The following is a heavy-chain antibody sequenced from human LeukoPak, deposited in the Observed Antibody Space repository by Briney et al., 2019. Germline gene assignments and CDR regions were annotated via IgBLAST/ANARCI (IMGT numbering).Heavy chain of an antibody. Sequence: PGGSLRLSCAVSGVTFNEYYMNWIRQAPGKGLEWISYITSSGSAMYYADSVKGRFTISRDNAKHSLYLHMNSLRAEDTAVYYCATWRRYYDFDYWGQGTLVTVSS. CDR2: ITSSGSAM. CDR3: ATWRRYYDFDY. D-gene: IGHD3-22*01. J-gene: IGHJ4*02. CDR1: GVTFNEYY. V-gene: IGHV3-11*01.